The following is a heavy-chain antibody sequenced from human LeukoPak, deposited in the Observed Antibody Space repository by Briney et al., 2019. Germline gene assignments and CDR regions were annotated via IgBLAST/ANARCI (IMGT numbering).Heavy chain of an antibody. D-gene: IGHD3-3*01. CDR1: GFTFSDYY. CDR2: ISISGFTV. CDR3: ASDVVRVKQSLRITIFGVVSLDY. V-gene: IGHV3-11*04. Sequence: PGGSLRLSCAASGFTFSDYYMNWVRQAPGKGLEWISYISISGFTVYYADSVKGRFTISRDNSKNTLYLQMNSLRAEDTAVYYCASDVVRVKQSLRITIFGVVSLDYWGQGTLVTVSS. J-gene: IGHJ4*02.